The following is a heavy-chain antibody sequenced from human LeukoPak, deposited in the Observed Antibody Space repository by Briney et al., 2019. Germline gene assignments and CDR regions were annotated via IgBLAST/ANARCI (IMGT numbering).Heavy chain of an antibody. CDR2: INHSGST. CDR1: GGSFSGYY. V-gene: IGHV4-34*01. Sequence: SETLSLTCAVYGGSFSGYYWSWIRQPPGKGLEWIGEINHSGSTNYNPSLKSRVTISVDTSKNQFCLKLSSVTAADTAVYYCARCANWNDVYNWFDPWGQGTLVTVSS. D-gene: IGHD1-20*01. CDR3: ARCANWNDVYNWFDP. J-gene: IGHJ5*02.